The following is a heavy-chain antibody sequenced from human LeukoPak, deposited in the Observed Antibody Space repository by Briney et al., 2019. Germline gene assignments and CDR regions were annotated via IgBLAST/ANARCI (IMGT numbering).Heavy chain of an antibody. CDR2: IKQDGSEK. V-gene: IGHV3-7*01. CDR1: GFTFGSYW. D-gene: IGHD5-18*01. CDR3: ARDDGGYGYFDY. Sequence: GGSLRLSCAASGFTFGSYWMSWVRQAPGKGLEWVANIKQDGSEKYYVDSVKGRFTISRDNAKNSLYLQMNSLRAEDTAVYYCARDDGGYGYFDYWGQGTLVTVSS. J-gene: IGHJ4*02.